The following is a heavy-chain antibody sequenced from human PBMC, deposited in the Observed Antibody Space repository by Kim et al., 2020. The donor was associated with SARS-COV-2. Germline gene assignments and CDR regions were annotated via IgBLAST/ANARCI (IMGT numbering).Heavy chain of an antibody. Sequence: TNYAQKLQGRGTLTTDTSTSTAYMELRSLRSDDTAVYYCARDSDWGFDYWGQGTLVTVSS. V-gene: IGHV1-18*01. J-gene: IGHJ4*02. CDR2: T. D-gene: IGHD7-27*01. CDR3: ARDSDWGFDY.